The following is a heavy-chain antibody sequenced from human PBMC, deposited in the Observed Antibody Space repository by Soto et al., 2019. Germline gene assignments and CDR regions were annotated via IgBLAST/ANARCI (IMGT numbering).Heavy chain of an antibody. CDR1: GGTFSSYT. D-gene: IGHD3-10*01. Sequence: QVQLVQSGAEVKKPGSSVKVSCKASGGTFSSYTISWVRQAPGQGLEWMGRIIPILGIANYAQKFQGRVTITADNSTSTAYMELSSLRSEDPAVYYCATSGSYPSAGMDVWGQGTTVTVSS. J-gene: IGHJ6*02. V-gene: IGHV1-69*02. CDR3: ATSGSYPSAGMDV. CDR2: IIPILGIA.